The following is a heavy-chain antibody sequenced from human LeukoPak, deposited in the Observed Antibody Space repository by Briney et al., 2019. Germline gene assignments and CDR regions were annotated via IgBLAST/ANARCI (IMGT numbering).Heavy chain of an antibody. CDR2: IYYGGST. CDR1: DDSINIHTYY. V-gene: IGHV4-39*07. CDR3: REDRSTVVRGIVVGPLDY. D-gene: IGHD3-10*01. Sequence: PSETLSLTCTVSDDSINIHTYYWGWIRQPPGKGLEWIGSIYYGGSTYYNPSLKSRVTISIDRSKNQFSLKLKSVPAADTAVHYAREDRSTVVRGIVVGPLDYWGQGTLVTVSS. J-gene: IGHJ4*02.